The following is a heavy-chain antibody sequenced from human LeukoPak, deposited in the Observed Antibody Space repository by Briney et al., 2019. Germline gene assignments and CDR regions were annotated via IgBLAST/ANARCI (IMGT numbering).Heavy chain of an antibody. CDR3: ARGSGETGGYYYVY. CDR1: GGSFSRYA. J-gene: IGHJ4*02. Sequence: SVKVSCKASGGSFSRYAISWVRQAPGQGLEWMGGIIPVFGTANYAQKFQGRVTITADESTRTAYMELRTLRSEDTAIYYCARGSGETGGYYYVYWGRGTPVTVSS. CDR2: IIPVFGTA. V-gene: IGHV1-69*13. D-gene: IGHD3-22*01.